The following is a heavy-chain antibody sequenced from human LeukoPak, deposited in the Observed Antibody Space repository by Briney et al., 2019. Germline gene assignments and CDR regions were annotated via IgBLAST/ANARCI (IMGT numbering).Heavy chain of an antibody. CDR3: ARDNDHYGMDV. D-gene: IGHD1-1*01. CDR1: GGSISSYY. V-gene: IGHV4-59*12. Sequence: SETLSLTCTVSGGSISSYYWSWIRQPPGKGLEWIGHIYYSGSTNYNPSLKSRVTISIDTSKNLFSLKLTSVTAADKAVYYCARDNDHYGMDVWGQGTTVTVSS. CDR2: IYYSGST. J-gene: IGHJ6*02.